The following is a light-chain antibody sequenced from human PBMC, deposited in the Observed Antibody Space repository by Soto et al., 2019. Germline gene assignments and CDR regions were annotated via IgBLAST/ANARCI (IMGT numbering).Light chain of an antibody. Sequence: IVMTQSPVTLSVSPGERVTLSCRASETVRTNLAWFQQKPGQTPRLLIFGSSTRATGIPTRFTASGSETEFTLTIDSLQSEDLAVYYCQQYYNWPAYTFGQGTKLVI. CDR1: ETVRTN. CDR3: QQYYNWPAYT. J-gene: IGKJ2*01. CDR2: GSS. V-gene: IGKV3-15*01.